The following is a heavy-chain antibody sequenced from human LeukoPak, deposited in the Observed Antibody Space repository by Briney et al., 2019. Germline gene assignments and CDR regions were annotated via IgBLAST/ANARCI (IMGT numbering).Heavy chain of an antibody. CDR3: VSMVRGIGY. CDR1: GFTFSSYA. CDR2: VWYDGNRK. V-gene: IGHV3-30*02. J-gene: IGHJ4*02. Sequence: GGSLRLSCAASGFTFSSYAMSWVRQAPGKGLEWVTLVWYDGNRKYYADSVKGRFTISGDNSKNSVYLQLSSLRPEDTAMYYCVSMVRGIGYWGQGTLVTVSS. D-gene: IGHD3-10*01.